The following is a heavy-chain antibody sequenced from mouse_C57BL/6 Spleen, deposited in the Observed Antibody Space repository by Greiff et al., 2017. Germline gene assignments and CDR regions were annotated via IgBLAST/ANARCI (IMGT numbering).Heavy chain of an antibody. CDR3: AGVHYYGSSSGAY. J-gene: IGHJ3*01. V-gene: IGHV5-9*01. CDR2: ISGGGGNT. CDR1: GFTFSSYT. D-gene: IGHD1-1*01. Sequence: EVQRVESGGALVKPGGSLKLSCAASGFTFSSYTMSWVRQTPEKRLEWVATISGGGGNTYYPDSVKGRFTISRDNAKNTLYLQMSSLRSEDTALYYCAGVHYYGSSSGAYWGQGTLVTVSA.